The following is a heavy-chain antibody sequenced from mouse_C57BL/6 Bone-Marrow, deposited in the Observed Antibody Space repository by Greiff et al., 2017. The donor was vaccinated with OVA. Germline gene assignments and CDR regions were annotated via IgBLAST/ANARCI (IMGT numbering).Heavy chain of an antibody. CDR2: ISGGGGNT. Sequence: EVQGVESGGGLVKPGGSLKLSCAASGFTFSSYTMSWVRQTPEKRLEWVATISGGGGNTYSPDSVKGRFTISRDNAKNTLYLQMSSLRSEDTALYYCASPRSYYYGSSYWYFDVWGTGTTVTVSS. CDR3: ASPRSYYYGSSYWYFDV. CDR1: GFTFSSYT. J-gene: IGHJ1*03. D-gene: IGHD1-1*01. V-gene: IGHV5-9*01.